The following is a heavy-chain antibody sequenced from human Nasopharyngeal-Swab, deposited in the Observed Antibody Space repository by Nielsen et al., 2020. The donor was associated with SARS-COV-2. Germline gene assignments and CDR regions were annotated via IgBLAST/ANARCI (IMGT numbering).Heavy chain of an antibody. Sequence: ASVKVSCKASGYTFTTYAMHWVRQAPGQRLEWMVWINAGNGNTQYSQKFQGRVTITRDTSASTAYMELSSLRSEDTAVYYCAREDYGCVDYWGQGTLVTVSS. J-gene: IGHJ4*02. D-gene: IGHD3-10*01. CDR2: INAGNGNT. V-gene: IGHV1-3*01. CDR3: AREDYGCVDY. CDR1: GYTFTTYA.